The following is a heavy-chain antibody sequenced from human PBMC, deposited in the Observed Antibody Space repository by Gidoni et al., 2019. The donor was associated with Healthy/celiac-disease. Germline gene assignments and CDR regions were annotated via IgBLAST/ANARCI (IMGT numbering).Heavy chain of an antibody. CDR1: GFTFSSYS. V-gene: IGHV3-21*01. CDR3: ARGKSSSLNWCDP. J-gene: IGHJ5*02. CDR2: ISSSSSYI. Sequence: EVQLVASGGGLVKPGGSLRLSCAASGFTFSSYSMNWVRQDPGQGLEWVSSISSSSSYIYYADSVKGRFTISRDNAKNSLYLQMNSLRAEDTAVYYCARGKSSSLNWCDPWGQGTLVTVSS. D-gene: IGHD6-6*01.